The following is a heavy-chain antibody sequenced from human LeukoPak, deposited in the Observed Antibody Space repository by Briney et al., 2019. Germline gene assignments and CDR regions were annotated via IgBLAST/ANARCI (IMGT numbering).Heavy chain of an antibody. CDR1: GGSFSGYY. CDR2: INHSGST. CDR3: ARGRSGFGELYYFDY. Sequence: SETLSLTCAVYGGSFSGYYWSWIRQPPGKGLEWIGEINHSGSTNYNPSLKSRVTISVDTSKNQFSLKLSSVTAADTAVYYCARGRSGFGELYYFDYWGQGTLVTVSS. J-gene: IGHJ4*02. D-gene: IGHD3-10*01. V-gene: IGHV4-34*01.